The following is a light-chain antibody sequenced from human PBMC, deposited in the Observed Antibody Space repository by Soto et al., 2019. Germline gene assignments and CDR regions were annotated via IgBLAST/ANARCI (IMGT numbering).Light chain of an antibody. Sequence: DIQMTQFPSSLSASVGDRVTITCRASQSISNYLNWYRQRPGKAPELLIFAASTLQRGATSRFSGSESGSDFTLTISSLQPEDFATYYCQQTYSIPYTFGQGSNLDIK. J-gene: IGKJ2*01. CDR1: QSISNY. V-gene: IGKV1-39*01. CDR2: AAS. CDR3: QQTYSIPYT.